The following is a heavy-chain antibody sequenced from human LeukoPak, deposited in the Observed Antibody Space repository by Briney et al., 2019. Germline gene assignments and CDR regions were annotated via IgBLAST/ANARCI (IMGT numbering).Heavy chain of an antibody. D-gene: IGHD3-10*01. CDR3: ARDPGGLYYYYGMDV. J-gene: IGHJ6*04. CDR2: LWYDGSNK. CDR1: GFTFSSYG. Sequence: GRSLRLSCAASGFTFSSYGMHWLRQAPGRGLGGVAVLWYDGSNKYYADSVKGRFTISRDNSKNTLYLQMNSLRAEDTAVYYCARDPGGLYYYYGMDVWGKGTTVTVSS. V-gene: IGHV3-33*01.